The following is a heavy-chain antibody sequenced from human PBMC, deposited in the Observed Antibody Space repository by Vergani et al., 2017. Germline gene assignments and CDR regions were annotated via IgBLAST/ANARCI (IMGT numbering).Heavy chain of an antibody. CDR3: HMGATLTLNYYFDY. Sequence: QVQLQQWGAGLLKPSETLSLTCAVYGGSFSGYYWSWIRQPPGKGLEWIGEINHSGSTNYNPSLKSRVTISVDTSKHQFPLKLSSVTAADTAVYYCHMGATLTLNYYFDYWGQGTLVTVSS. J-gene: IGHJ4*02. CDR1: GGSFSGYY. CDR2: INHSGST. D-gene: IGHD1-26*01. V-gene: IGHV4-34*01.